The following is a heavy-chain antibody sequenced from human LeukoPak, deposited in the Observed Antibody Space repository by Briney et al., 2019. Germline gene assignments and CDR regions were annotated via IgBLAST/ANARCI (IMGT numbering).Heavy chain of an antibody. CDR3: AREGPCSSTSCYAKIGVWFDP. Sequence: ASVKVSCKGCGYTFTSYAMNWVRQAPGQGLEWMGWINTDSGNPTYARGFRGGFVFSLDTSVSTAYLQICSLKNEHTAVYYSAREGPCSSTSCYAKIGVWFDPWGQGTLVTVSS. CDR1: GYTFTSYA. V-gene: IGHV7-4-1*01. CDR2: INTDSGNP. D-gene: IGHD2-2*01. J-gene: IGHJ5*02.